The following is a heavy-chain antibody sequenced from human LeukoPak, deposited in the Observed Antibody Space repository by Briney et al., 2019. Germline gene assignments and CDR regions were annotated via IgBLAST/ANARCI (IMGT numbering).Heavy chain of an antibody. J-gene: IGHJ3*02. CDR2: ISAYNGNT. CDR3: ARDLEFCGGDCYTDAFDI. CDR1: GYTFTTYG. Sequence: ASVKVSCKASGYTFTTYGISWVRQAPGQGLERIVWISAYNGNTYYAQKLQGGVTMTTDTSTSTVYMELRSLRSDDTAIYYCARDLEFCGGDCYTDAFDIWGQGTMVTVSS. D-gene: IGHD2-21*02. V-gene: IGHV1-18*01.